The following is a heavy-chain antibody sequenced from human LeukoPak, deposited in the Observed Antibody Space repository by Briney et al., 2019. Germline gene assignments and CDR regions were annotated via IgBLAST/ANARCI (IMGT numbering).Heavy chain of an antibody. D-gene: IGHD4-17*01. J-gene: IGHJ6*03. Sequence: SETLSLTCTVSGYSISSGYYWGWIRPPPGKGLEWIGSIYHSGSTYYNPSLKSRVTISVDTSKNQFSLKLSSVTAADTAVYYCARDSNGDYVDYYYYYMDVWGKGTTVTVSS. CDR2: IYHSGST. CDR3: ARDSNGDYVDYYYYYMDV. V-gene: IGHV4-38-2*02. CDR1: GYSISSGYY.